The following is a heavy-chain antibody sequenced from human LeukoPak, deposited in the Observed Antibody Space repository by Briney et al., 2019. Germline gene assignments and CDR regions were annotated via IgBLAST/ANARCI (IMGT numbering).Heavy chain of an antibody. CDR2: ISAYNGIT. J-gene: IGHJ4*02. D-gene: IGHD3-10*01. CDR3: ARRGVINPNFDF. Sequence: GASMKVSCKASGYTFTSYGIGWVRQAPGQGIEWMGWISAYNGITNYAQKLQGRVTMTTDTSTNTAYMELRSLRSDDTAVYYCARRGVINPNFDFWGQGTLVTVSS. CDR1: GYTFTSYG. V-gene: IGHV1-18*01.